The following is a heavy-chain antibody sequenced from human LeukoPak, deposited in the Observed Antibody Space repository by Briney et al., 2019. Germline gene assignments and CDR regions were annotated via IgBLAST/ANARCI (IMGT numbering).Heavy chain of an antibody. CDR1: GYTFTGYY. V-gene: IGHV1-8*02. D-gene: IGHD3-10*01. J-gene: IGHJ4*02. CDR3: ARAYGSGSYYTDY. Sequence: ASVKVSCMASGYTFTGYYMHWVRQAPGQGLEWMGWINPNSGNTGYAQKFQGRVTMTRNTSISTAYMELSSLRSEDTAVYYCARAYGSGSYYTDYWGQGTLVTVSS. CDR2: INPNSGNT.